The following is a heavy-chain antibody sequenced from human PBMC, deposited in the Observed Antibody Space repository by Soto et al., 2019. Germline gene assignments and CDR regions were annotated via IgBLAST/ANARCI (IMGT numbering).Heavy chain of an antibody. CDR3: AKDKVMITFGGVIAHYYYHYMDV. D-gene: IGHD3-16*02. CDR2: ISWNSGSI. Sequence: EVQLVESGGGLVQPGRSLRLSCAASGFTFDDYAMHWVRQAPGKGLEWVSGISWNSGSIGYADSVKGRFTISRDNAKNSLYLQMNSLRAEDTALYYCAKDKVMITFGGVIAHYYYHYMDVWGKGTTVTVSS. J-gene: IGHJ6*03. CDR1: GFTFDDYA. V-gene: IGHV3-9*01.